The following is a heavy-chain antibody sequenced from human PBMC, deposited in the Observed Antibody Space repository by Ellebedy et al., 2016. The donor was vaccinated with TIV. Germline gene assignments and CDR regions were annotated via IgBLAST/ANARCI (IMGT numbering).Heavy chain of an antibody. V-gene: IGHV3-33*03. D-gene: IGHD5-18*01. CDR3: AKDNIDDGYWDFDS. CDR1: GFTFSSYG. CDR2: IWHDESYK. Sequence: GESLKISCAASGFTFSSYGMHWVRQAPGKGLEWVAVIWHDESYKFYADSVKGRFTISRDNSKNTLYLQVNSLRAEDTAVYFCAKDNIDDGYWDFDSWGQGTLVTVSS. J-gene: IGHJ4*02.